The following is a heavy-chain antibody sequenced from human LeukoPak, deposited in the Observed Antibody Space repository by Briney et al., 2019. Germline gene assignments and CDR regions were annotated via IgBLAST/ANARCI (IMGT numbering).Heavy chain of an antibody. CDR2: IIPIFGTA. CDR3: ARGRGYSYGYNY. Sequence: SVKVSCKASGYTFTSYAISWVRQAPGQGLEWMGGIIPIFGTANYAQKFQGRVTITTDESTSTAYMELSSLRSEDAAVYYCARGRGYSYGYNYWGQGTLVTVSS. CDR1: GYTFTSYA. V-gene: IGHV1-69*05. D-gene: IGHD5-18*01. J-gene: IGHJ4*02.